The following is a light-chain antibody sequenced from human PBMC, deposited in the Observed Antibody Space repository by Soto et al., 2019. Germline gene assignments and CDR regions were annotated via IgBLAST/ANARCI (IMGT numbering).Light chain of an antibody. CDR1: QSVSSSY. V-gene: IGKV3D-20*02. CDR2: GAS. J-gene: IGKJ5*01. CDR3: QQRSNWPPT. Sequence: ENVLTQSPGPLSLSPGGRAPPSRRASQSVSSSYLAWYQQKPGQAPRLLIYGASNRATGIPARFSGSGSGTDFTLTISSLEPEDFAVYYCQQRSNWPPTFGQGTRLEIK.